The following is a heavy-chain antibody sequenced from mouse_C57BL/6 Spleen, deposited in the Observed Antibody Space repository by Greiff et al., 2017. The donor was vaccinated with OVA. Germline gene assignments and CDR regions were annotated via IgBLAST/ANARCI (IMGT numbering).Heavy chain of an antibody. CDR2: INPNNGGT. J-gene: IGHJ1*03. V-gene: IGHV1-26*01. D-gene: IGHD1-1*01. CDR1: GYTFTDYY. CDR3: AISIYYGSSSLDF. Sequence: EVPLQHSGPELVTPGASVTISCKASGYTFTDYYMHWVKQSHGKSLEWIGDINPNNGGTSYNPKFKGKATLTVDKSSSTAYMELRSLTSEDSAGDYCAISIYYGSSSLDFCGKGTTATVTS.